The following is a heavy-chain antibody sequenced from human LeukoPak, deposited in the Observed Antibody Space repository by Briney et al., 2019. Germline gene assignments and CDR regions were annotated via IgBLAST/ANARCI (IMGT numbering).Heavy chain of an antibody. CDR3: AQEPVGIAENNWFDP. CDR2: VHYRGNT. CDR1: SGSISGYF. V-gene: IGHV4-59*01. Sequence: SETLSLTCTVSSGSISGYFWSWLRQFPGQGLEWIGYVHYRGNTNYNPSLKSRVTISVDTSKNLFSLKLTSVTPADTAIYYCAQEPVGIAENNWFDPWGPGILVTVSS. D-gene: IGHD1-14*01. J-gene: IGHJ5*02.